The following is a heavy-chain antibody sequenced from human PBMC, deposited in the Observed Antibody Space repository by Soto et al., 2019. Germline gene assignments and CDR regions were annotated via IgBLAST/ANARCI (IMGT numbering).Heavy chain of an antibody. J-gene: IGHJ5*02. Sequence: QITLKESGPALVKPTQTLTLTCSFSGFSLTTAGMGVGWIRQPPGNAPEWVALVYWDDDKRYNPSLRSRRTITKDTPKNLVVVTLTDMDPVDTGTYYCARRGTSSAAAGWFDPWGQGILVTVSS. CDR2: VYWDDDK. V-gene: IGHV2-5*02. CDR3: ARRGTSSAAAGWFDP. D-gene: IGHD1-1*01. CDR1: GFSLTTAGMG.